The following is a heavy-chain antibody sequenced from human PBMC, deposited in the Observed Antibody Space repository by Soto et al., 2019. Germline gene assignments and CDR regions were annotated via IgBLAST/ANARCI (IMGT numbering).Heavy chain of an antibody. CDR1: GGTFSSYA. D-gene: IGHD2-8*02. J-gene: IGHJ6*02. CDR3: ASEGTESGPKMDA. CDR2: IIPIFGTA. V-gene: IGHV1-69*13. Sequence: SVKVSCKASGGTFSSYAISWVRQAPGQGLEWMGGIIPIFGTANYAQKFQGRVTITADESTSTAYMELSSLRSEDTAVYYCASEGTESGPKMDAWGQGTTVTVSS.